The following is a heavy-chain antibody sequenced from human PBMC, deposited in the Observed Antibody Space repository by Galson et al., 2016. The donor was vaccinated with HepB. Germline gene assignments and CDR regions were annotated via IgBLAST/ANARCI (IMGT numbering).Heavy chain of an antibody. J-gene: IGHJ4*02. V-gene: IGHV1-69*02. D-gene: IGHD6-19*01. CDR2: FIPVLRIA. CDR1: GGIFSSYS. Sequence: SVKVSCKASGGIFSSYSISWVRQAPGQGLEWMGRFIPVLRIANSAQKFQGRVTITADKSTNTAYLQWSSLKASDTAMYYCARRGSGWAFDYWGQGTLVTVSS. CDR3: ARRGSGWAFDY.